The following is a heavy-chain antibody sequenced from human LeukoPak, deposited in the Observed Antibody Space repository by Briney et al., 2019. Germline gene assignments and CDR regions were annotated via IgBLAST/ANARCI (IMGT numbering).Heavy chain of an antibody. CDR3: ARRGYSYGYDY. Sequence: SQTLSLTCAVSGGSISSGGYSWSWIRQPPGKGLEWIGYIYHSGSTYYNPSLKSRVTISVDRSKNQFSLKLSSVTAADTAVYYYARRGYSYGYDYWGQGTLVTVSS. CDR1: GGSISSGGYS. D-gene: IGHD5-18*01. CDR2: IYHSGST. V-gene: IGHV4-30-2*01. J-gene: IGHJ4*02.